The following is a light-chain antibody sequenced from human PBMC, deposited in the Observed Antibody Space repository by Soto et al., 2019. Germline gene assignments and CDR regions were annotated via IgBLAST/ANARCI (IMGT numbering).Light chain of an antibody. CDR2: EVS. Sequence: QSALTQPASVSGSPGQSITISCTGTSSDVGSSNLVSWYQQHPGKAPKLMIYEVSKRHSGVSNRFSGSKSGNTASLTISGLQAEEEADYYCCSYAGSSTLVFRGGTKLTLL. V-gene: IGLV2-23*02. CDR3: CSYAGSSTLV. J-gene: IGLJ3*02. CDR1: SSDVGSSNL.